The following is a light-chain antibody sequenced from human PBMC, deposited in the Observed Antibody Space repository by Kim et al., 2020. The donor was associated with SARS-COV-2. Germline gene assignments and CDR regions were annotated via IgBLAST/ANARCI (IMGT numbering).Light chain of an antibody. Sequence: DIQMTQSPSSLSASVGDRVTITCRASQSISSYLNWYQQKPGKAPKLLIYAASSLQSGVPSRFSGSGSGTVFTLTISSLQPEDFATYYCQQSYSTPTFGQGTKVDIK. CDR2: AAS. J-gene: IGKJ1*01. V-gene: IGKV1-39*01. CDR3: QQSYSTPT. CDR1: QSISSY.